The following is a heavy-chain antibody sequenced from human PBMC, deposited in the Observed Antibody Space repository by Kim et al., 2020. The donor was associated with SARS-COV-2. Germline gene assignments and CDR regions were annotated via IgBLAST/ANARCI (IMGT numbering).Heavy chain of an antibody. V-gene: IGHV3-23*03. J-gene: IGHJ6*02. CDR2: SYSGGSST. Sequence: GGSLRLSCAASGFTFSSYAMSWVRQAPGKGLEWVSVSYSGGSSTYYADSVKGRFTISRDNSKNTLYLQMNSLRVEDTTVYYCAKDQGAVAAAGMVGYYYSGMDVWGQGTTVTVSS. D-gene: IGHD6-13*01. CDR3: AKDQGAVAAAGMVGYYYSGMDV. CDR1: GFTFSSYA.